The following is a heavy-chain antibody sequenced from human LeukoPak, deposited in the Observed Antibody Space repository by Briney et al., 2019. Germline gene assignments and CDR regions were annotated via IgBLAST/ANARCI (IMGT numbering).Heavy chain of an antibody. CDR1: GGSISSSNW. CDR2: IYHSGST. D-gene: IGHD3-10*01. Sequence: PSEPLSLTCAVSGGSISSSNWWSWVRHPPGKGLEWVVEIYHSGSTNYNPSLKSRVTISVDKSENQFSLKLSSVTAADTAVYYCARAPMVRGEDLDYWGQGTLVTVSS. V-gene: IGHV4-4*02. CDR3: ARAPMVRGEDLDY. J-gene: IGHJ4*02.